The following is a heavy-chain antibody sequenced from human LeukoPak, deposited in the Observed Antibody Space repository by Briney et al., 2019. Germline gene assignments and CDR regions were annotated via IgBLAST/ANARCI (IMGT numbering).Heavy chain of an antibody. CDR2: IHYSGST. V-gene: IGHV4-59*01. D-gene: IGHD5-12*01. CDR3: ARGSGYDYRIDY. CDR1: GASISGYY. Sequence: SETLSLTCTVSGASISGYYWSWIRQPPGKGLECIGYIHYSGSTNYNPSLKSRVTLSVDTSKNKFSLKLNSVTAADTAVYYCARGSGYDYRIDYWGQGTLVTVSS. J-gene: IGHJ4*02.